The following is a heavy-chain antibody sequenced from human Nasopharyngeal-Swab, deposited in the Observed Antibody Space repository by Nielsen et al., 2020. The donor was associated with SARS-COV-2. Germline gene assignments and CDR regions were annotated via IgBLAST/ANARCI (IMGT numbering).Heavy chain of an antibody. J-gene: IGHJ4*02. CDR1: GGFFRGFY. Sequence: SQTLSLTCAVSGGFFRGFYWSWIRQPPGKGLEWIGEINDSGSTNYNPSPTGRVTISVATSKSQVSLKLNSATAADTAVYYCARGRRKVPIFPASQYYFDYWGQGIRVAVSS. CDR2: INDSGST. CDR3: ARGRRKVPIFPASQYYFDY. V-gene: IGHV4-34*01. D-gene: IGHD3-9*01.